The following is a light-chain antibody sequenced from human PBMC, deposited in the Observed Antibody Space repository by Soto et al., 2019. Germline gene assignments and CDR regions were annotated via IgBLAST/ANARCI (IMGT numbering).Light chain of an antibody. CDR1: QGISSW. CDR2: KAS. CDR3: QQFNNYLIT. Sequence: DIQMTQSPSSVSASVGDRVTISCRASQGISSWLAWYQQKPGEAPKLLIYKASTLQTGVPSRFSGSGSGTDFTLTISSLQPEDFATYYCQQFNNYLITFGQGTRLEIK. V-gene: IGKV1-12*01. J-gene: IGKJ5*01.